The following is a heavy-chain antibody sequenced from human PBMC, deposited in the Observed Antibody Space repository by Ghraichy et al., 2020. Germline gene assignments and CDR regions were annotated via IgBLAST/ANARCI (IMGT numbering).Heavy chain of an antibody. CDR2: ISSSSSTI. CDR3: ARVRVATSWALDI. V-gene: IGHV3-48*01. Sequence: GGSLRLSCAASGFTFNNYNMNWVRQAPGKGLEWVSYISSSSSTIYYADSVKGRFTISRDNAKNSLYLQMNSLRAEDTAVYYCARVRVATSWALDIWGQGTMVTVSS. J-gene: IGHJ3*02. CDR1: GFTFNNYN. D-gene: IGHD2-21*02.